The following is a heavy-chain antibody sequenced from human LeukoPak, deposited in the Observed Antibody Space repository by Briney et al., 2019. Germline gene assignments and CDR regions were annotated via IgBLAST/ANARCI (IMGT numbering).Heavy chain of an antibody. D-gene: IGHD3-9*01. J-gene: IGHJ3*02. V-gene: IGHV1-18*01. Sequence: ASVKVSCKASGYTFTSYGISWVRQAPGQGLEWMGWISAYNGNTNYAQKLKGRVTMTTDTSTSTAYMELRSVRSDDTAVYYCARVKLYYDILNGYYHDHCFDIWGQGTLVTVSS. CDR1: GYTFTSYG. CDR2: ISAYNGNT. CDR3: ARVKLYYDILNGYYHDHCFDI.